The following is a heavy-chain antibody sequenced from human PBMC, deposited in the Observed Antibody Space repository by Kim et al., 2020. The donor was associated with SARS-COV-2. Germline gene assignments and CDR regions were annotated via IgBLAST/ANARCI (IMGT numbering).Heavy chain of an antibody. D-gene: IGHD3-22*01. CDR3: AKTIDSSGYYPYYFDY. V-gene: IGHV3-23*03. Sequence: GGSLRLSCAASGFTFSSYAMRWVRQAPGKGLEWVSVIYSGRSSTYYADSVKGRFTISRDNSKNTLYLQMNSLRAEDTAVYYCAKTIDSSGYYPYYFDYWGQGTLVTVSS. J-gene: IGHJ4*02. CDR1: GFTFSSYA. CDR2: IYSGRSST.